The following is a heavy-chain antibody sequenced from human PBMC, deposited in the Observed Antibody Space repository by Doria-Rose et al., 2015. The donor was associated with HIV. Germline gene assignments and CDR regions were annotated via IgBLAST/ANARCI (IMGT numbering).Heavy chain of an antibody. Sequence: WVRQAPGKGLEWVANIKEDGSEKYYVDSLKGRVTISRDNAKKSLYLQMNSLRAEDTAVYYCARKSLLYGMDVWGQGTTVTVSS. J-gene: IGHJ6*02. CDR2: IKEDGSEK. D-gene: IGHD2-15*01. V-gene: IGHV3-7*01. CDR3: ARKSLLYGMDV.